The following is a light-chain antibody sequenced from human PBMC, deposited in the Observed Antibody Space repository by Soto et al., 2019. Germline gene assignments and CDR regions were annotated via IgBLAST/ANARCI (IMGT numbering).Light chain of an antibody. CDR2: DAS. Sequence: EIVMTQSPATLSVSPGETAALSCRASQSVDSTLAWYQQKPGQAPRLLIYDASTRATGIPARFSGSGSGTEFTLTISRLQSEGFAVYFCQQYHKWPPYTFGQGTKLEIK. V-gene: IGKV3-15*01. CDR3: QQYHKWPPYT. CDR1: QSVDST. J-gene: IGKJ2*01.